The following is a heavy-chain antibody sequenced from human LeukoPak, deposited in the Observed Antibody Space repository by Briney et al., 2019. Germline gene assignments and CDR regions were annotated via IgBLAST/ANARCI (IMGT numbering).Heavy chain of an antibody. V-gene: IGHV4-59*01. D-gene: IGHD3-16*02. CDR2: IYYSGST. J-gene: IGHJ3*02. CDR1: GGSLNSYY. Sequence: PSETLSLTCAVSGGSLNSYYWSWVRQPPGKGLECIGYIYYSGSTNYNPSLKSRVTISVDTSKNQFSLRLNSVTAADTAVYYCARDRYGFAFDIWGQGTMVTVSS. CDR3: ARDRYGFAFDI.